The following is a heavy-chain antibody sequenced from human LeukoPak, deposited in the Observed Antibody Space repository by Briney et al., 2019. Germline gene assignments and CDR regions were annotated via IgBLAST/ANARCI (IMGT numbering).Heavy chain of an antibody. J-gene: IGHJ3*02. CDR2: ISAYNGNT. D-gene: IGHD5-18*01. CDR3: ATEGFIYGYHGIDI. CDR1: GYTFTSYG. V-gene: IGHV1-18*01. Sequence: ASVKVSCKASGYTFTSYGISWVRQAPGQGLEWMGWISAYNGNTNYAQKLQGRVTMTTDTSTSTAYMELRSLRSDDTAVYYCATEGFIYGYHGIDIWGQGTIVTVSS.